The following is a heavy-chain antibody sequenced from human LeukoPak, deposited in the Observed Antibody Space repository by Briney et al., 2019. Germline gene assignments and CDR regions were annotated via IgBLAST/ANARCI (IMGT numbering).Heavy chain of an antibody. CDR1: GFTFSSYW. CDR3: ARVVCSSTSCYTGDY. D-gene: IGHD2-2*02. J-gene: IGHJ4*02. V-gene: IGHV3-74*01. CDR2: INTDGSST. Sequence: GGSLRLSCAASGFTFSSYWMHWVRQAPGKGLVWVSRINTDGSSTSYADSVKGRFTISRDNAKNTLYLQMNSLRAEDTAVYYCARVVCSSTSCYTGDYWGQGTLVTVSS.